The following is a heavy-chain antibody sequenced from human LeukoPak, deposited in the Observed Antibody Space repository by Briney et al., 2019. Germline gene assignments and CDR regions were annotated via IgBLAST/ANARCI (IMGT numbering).Heavy chain of an antibody. CDR3: ARDLTYYGSGSYLGPGYFDY. CDR1: GGTFSSYA. J-gene: IGHJ4*02. CDR2: ISAYNGNT. D-gene: IGHD3-10*01. V-gene: IGHV1-18*01. Sequence: ASVKVSCKASGGTFSSYAISWVRQAPGQGLEWMGWISAYNGNTNYAQKLQGRVTMTTDTSTSTAYMELRSLRSDDTAVYYCARDLTYYGSGSYLGPGYFDYWGQGTLVTVSS.